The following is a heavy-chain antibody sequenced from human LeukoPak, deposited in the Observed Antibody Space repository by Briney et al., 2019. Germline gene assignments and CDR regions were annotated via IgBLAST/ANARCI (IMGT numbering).Heavy chain of an antibody. CDR2: IYYSGST. D-gene: IGHD3-22*01. CDR1: GGSISSSSYY. CDR3: ARLKRPTYYYDPVNWFDP. V-gene: IGHV4-39*01. Sequence: TSETLSLTCTVSGGSISSSSYYWGWIRQPPGKGLEWIGSIYYSGSTYYNPSLKSRVTISVDTSKNQFSLKLSSVTAADTAVYYCARLKRPTYYYDPVNWFDPWGQGTLVTVSS. J-gene: IGHJ5*02.